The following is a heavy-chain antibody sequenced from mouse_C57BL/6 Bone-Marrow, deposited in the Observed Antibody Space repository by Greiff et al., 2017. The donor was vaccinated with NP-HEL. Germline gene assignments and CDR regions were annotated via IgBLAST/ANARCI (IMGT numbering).Heavy chain of an antibody. CDR2: IDPEGGAT. CDR1: GFNIKDYY. D-gene: IGHD1-1*01. V-gene: IGHV14-1*01. CDR3: TTSSYYYGSSYGFAY. Sequence: EVQLQQSGAELVRPGASVKLSCTASGFNIKDYYMHWVKQRPEQGLAWIGRIDPEGGATEYAPKFQGKATMTADTSSNTAYLQLSSLTSEDTAVYYCTTSSYYYGSSYGFAYWGQGTLVTVSA. J-gene: IGHJ3*01.